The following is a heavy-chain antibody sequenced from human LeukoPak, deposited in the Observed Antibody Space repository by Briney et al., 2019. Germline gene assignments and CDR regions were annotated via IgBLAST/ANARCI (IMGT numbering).Heavy chain of an antibody. CDR3: ARSDVSTPYYYPFDQ. D-gene: IGHD3-10*01. CDR1: GYTFTSYY. CDR2: INPSVSGT. Sequence: GASVKVSCKTSGYTFTSYYIHWVRQAPGQGLEWMGIINPSVSGTRHAQKFQGRVTMTSGTSTSTVYMELSSLRSDDTAIYYCARSDVSTPYYYPFDQWGQGTLVTVSS. V-gene: IGHV1-46*01. J-gene: IGHJ4*02.